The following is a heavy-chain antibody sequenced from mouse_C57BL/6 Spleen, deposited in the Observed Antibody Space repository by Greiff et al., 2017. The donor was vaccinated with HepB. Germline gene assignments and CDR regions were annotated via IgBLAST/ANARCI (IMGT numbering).Heavy chain of an antibody. Sequence: QVQLQQSGAELARPGASVKLSCKASGYTFTSYGISWVKQRTGQGLEWIGEIYPRSGNTYYNEKFKGKATLTADKSSSTAYMELRSLTSEDSAVYFCARWDGSIYGYFDVWGTGTTVTVSS. CDR1: GYTFTSYG. D-gene: IGHD1-1*01. V-gene: IGHV1-81*01. CDR3: ARWDGSIYGYFDV. J-gene: IGHJ1*03. CDR2: IYPRSGNT.